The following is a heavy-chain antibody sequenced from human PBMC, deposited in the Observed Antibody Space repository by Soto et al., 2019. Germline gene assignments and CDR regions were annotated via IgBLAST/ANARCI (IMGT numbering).Heavy chain of an antibody. D-gene: IGHD3-10*01. CDR3: ARDPYGSGSYKVGMGY. V-gene: IGHV3-20*04. CDR2: INWNGGST. CDR1: GFTFDDYG. Sequence: TASGFTFDDYGMSWVRQAPGKGLEWVSGINWNGGSTGYADSVKGRFTISRDNAKNSLYLQMNSLRAEDTALYYCARDPYGSGSYKVGMGYWGQGTLVTVSS. J-gene: IGHJ4*02.